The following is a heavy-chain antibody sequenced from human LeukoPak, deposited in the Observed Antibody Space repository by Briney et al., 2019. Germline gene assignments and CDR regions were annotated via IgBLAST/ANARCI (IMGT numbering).Heavy chain of an antibody. CDR3: ARTKSGEVDY. V-gene: IGHV3-74*01. CDR2: LKSDGRST. CDR1: GFTFSNAW. Sequence: GGSLRLSCAASGFTFSNAWMSWVRQAPGKGLEWVSRLKSDGRSTSYADSVKGRFTISRDNAKNTLYLQMNSLRAEDTAVYYCARTKSGEVDYWGQGTLVTVSS. J-gene: IGHJ4*02. D-gene: IGHD3-10*01.